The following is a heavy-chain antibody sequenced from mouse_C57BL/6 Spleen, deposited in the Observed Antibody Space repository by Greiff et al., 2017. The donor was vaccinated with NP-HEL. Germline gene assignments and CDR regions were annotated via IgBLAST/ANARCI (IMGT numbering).Heavy chain of an antibody. V-gene: IGHV1-55*01. J-gene: IGHJ2*01. Sequence: VQLQQPGAELVKPGASVKMSCKASGYTFTSYWITWVKQRPGQGLEWIGDIYPGSGSTNYNEKFKSKATLTVDTSSSTAYMQLSSLTSEDSAVYYCAKEGDGTVAFDYWGQGTTLTVSS. CDR1: GYTFTSYW. CDR2: IYPGSGST. CDR3: AKEGDGTVAFDY. D-gene: IGHD1-1*01.